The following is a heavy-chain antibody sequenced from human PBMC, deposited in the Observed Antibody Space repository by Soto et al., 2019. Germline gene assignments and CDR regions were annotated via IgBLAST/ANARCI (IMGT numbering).Heavy chain of an antibody. V-gene: IGHV4-38-2*02. J-gene: IGHJ6*02. Sequence: SETLSLTCAVSGDSISRGYYWAWIRQPPGKGLEYIGSIYHSVTTYYNPSLMSRVTISVDTSKNQFSLKLSSVTAADTAVYYCAREGCSSTSRYPPYFYYGMDVWGQGTPVTVSS. CDR2: IYHSVTT. CDR1: GDSISRGYY. CDR3: AREGCSSTSRYPPYFYYGMDV. D-gene: IGHD2-2*01.